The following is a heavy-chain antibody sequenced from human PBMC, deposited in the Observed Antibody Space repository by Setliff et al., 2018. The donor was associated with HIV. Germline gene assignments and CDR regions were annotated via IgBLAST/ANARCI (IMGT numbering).Heavy chain of an antibody. V-gene: IGHV4-59*08. D-gene: IGHD6-19*01. CDR2: IFYSGST. CDR1: GGSISSYY. CDR3: ARLRIPVAGYNWFDP. J-gene: IGHJ5*02. Sequence: SETLSLTCTVSGGSISSYYWTWIRQPPGEGLEYVGHIFYSGSTNYNPSLKSRVTISLDTSKHQFSLKLSSVTAADTAVYYCARLRIPVAGYNWFDPWGQGTLVTVSS.